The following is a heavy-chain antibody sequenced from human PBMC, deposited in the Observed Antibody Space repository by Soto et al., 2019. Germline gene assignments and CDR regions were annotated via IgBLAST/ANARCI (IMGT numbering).Heavy chain of an antibody. J-gene: IGHJ6*02. D-gene: IGHD3-3*01. CDR1: GFTFSSYG. CDR2: IWYDGSNK. CDR3: AREWRLIFGVVTSGMDV. Sequence: GGSLRLSCAAAGFTFSSYGMHRVRQAPVKGLEGVAVIWYDGSNKYYADSVKGRCTISRDNSKNTLYLQMNGLRAEDTAVYYCAREWRLIFGVVTSGMDVWGQGTTVTVSS. V-gene: IGHV3-33*01.